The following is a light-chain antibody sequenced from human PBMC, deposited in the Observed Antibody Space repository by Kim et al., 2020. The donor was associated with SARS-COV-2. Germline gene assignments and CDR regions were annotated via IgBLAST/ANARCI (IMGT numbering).Light chain of an antibody. CDR3: QVWDSSSDHVV. V-gene: IGLV3-21*01. J-gene: IGLJ2*01. CDR2: YDS. Sequence: ATRVTAAKTGGGNRIGKKSVRWYKEKQGKAPVQVICYDSDRPSGIHERCSCSNSGNTANLTISRVEVGDEADYYCQVWDSSSDHVVFGGGTQLTVL. CDR1: RIGKKS.